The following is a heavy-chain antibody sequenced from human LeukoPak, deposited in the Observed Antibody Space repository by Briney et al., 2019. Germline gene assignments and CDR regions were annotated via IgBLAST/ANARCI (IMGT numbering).Heavy chain of an antibody. J-gene: IGHJ3*02. Sequence: ASVKVSCKASGYSFTSYCMHWVRQAPGQGLEWMGMITPSDGGTTYAQKFQGRVTMTRDTSTSTVYMELSSLRSDDTAVYYCARIRGSYFDIWGQGTMVTVSS. CDR1: GYSFTSYC. V-gene: IGHV1-46*01. CDR3: ARIRGSYFDI. CDR2: ITPSDGGT. D-gene: IGHD1-26*01.